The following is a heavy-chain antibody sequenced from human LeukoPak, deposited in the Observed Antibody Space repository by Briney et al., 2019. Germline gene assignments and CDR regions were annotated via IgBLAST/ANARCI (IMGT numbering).Heavy chain of an antibody. CDR2: INHSGST. Sequence: SETLSLTCAVSGGSISSSNWWSWIRQPPGKGLEWIGEINHSGSTNYNPSLKSRVTISVDTSKNQFSLKLSSVTAADTAVYYCARLSKSGSWGQGTLVTVSS. CDR1: GGSISSSNW. D-gene: IGHD3-10*01. J-gene: IGHJ5*02. CDR3: ARLSKSGS. V-gene: IGHV4-4*02.